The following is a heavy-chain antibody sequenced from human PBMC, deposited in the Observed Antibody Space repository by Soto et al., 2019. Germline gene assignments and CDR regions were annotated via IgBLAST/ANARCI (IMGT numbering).Heavy chain of an antibody. D-gene: IGHD4-17*01. CDR3: ARRSTVTTGYSMDV. CDR1: GGSISHGGYY. V-gene: IGHV4-31*03. CDR2: IYYTGGT. J-gene: IGHJ6*01. Sequence: QVKLQESGPGLVKPAQTLSLTCTVSGGSISHGGYYWSWIRQYPGEGLEGVGYIYYTGGTYHNPSPSCRVTLSVDTYNNQFFLELTSVTAADTAVYYCARRSTVTTGYSMDVWGQGTTVTVSS.